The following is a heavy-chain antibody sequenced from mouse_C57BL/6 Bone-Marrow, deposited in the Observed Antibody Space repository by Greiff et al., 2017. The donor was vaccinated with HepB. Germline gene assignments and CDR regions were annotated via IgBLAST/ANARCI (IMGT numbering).Heavy chain of an antibody. Sequence: VQLQQPGAELVRPGTSVKLSCKASGYTFTSYWMHWVKQRPGQGLEWIGVIDPSDSYTNYNQKFKGKATLTVDTSSSTAYMQLSSLTSEDSAVYYCARSLFITTVVPFAYWGQGTLVTASA. CDR3: ARSLFITTVVPFAY. CDR2: IDPSDSYT. J-gene: IGHJ3*01. CDR1: GYTFTSYW. D-gene: IGHD1-1*01. V-gene: IGHV1-59*01.